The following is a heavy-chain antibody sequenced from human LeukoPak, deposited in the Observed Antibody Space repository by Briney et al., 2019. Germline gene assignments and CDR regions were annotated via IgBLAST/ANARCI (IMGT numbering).Heavy chain of an antibody. Sequence: SETLSLTCTVSGGSISSSSYYWGWIRQPPGKGLEWIGSIYYSGSTYYNPSLKSRVTISVDTSKNQFSLKLSSVTAADTAVYYCARSTDDGYSCGHDYWGQGTLVTVSS. V-gene: IGHV4-39*01. CDR1: GGSISSSSYY. CDR3: ARSTDDGYSCGHDY. J-gene: IGHJ4*02. CDR2: IYYSGST. D-gene: IGHD5-18*01.